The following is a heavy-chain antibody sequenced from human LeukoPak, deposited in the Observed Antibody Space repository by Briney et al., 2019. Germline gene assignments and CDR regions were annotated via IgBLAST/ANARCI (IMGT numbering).Heavy chain of an antibody. CDR2: MNEDGSEK. CDR1: GFGFSNYW. D-gene: IGHD4-11*01. Sequence: PGGSLRLSCAASGFGFSNYWMSWVRQAPGKGLEWVANMNEDGSEKNYVDSVKGRFTISRDNAQDSLYLQMNSLRAEDTAVYYCARDRGSSNFDYWGQGTLLTVSS. CDR3: ARDRGSSNFDY. V-gene: IGHV3-7*01. J-gene: IGHJ4*02.